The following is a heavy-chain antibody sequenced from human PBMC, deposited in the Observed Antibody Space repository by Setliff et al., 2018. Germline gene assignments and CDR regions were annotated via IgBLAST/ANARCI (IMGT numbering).Heavy chain of an antibody. V-gene: IGHV3-48*01. CDR3: ARDREGDGNYYMDV. CDR2: ISTSSSTI. D-gene: IGHD1-1*01. CDR1: GFTFSSHG. Sequence: PGGSLRLSCVASGFTFSSHGMTWVRLAPGKGLEWISYISTSSSTIYYADSVKGRFTISRDNANHTLYLQMNSLRAEDTAVYYCARDREGDGNYYMDVWGKGTTVTVSS. J-gene: IGHJ6*03.